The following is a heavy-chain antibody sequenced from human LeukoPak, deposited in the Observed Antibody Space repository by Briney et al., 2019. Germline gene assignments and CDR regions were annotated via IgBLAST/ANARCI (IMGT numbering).Heavy chain of an antibody. V-gene: IGHV1-69*13. CDR3: ARDLIAVAGTDWFDP. J-gene: IGHJ5*02. Sequence: SVKVSCKASGGTFSSYAISWVRQAPGQGLEWMGGIIPIFGTANYAQKFQGRVTITADESTNTAYMELSSLRSEDTAVYYCARDLIAVAGTDWFDPWGQGTLVTVSS. D-gene: IGHD6-19*01. CDR2: IIPIFGTA. CDR1: GGTFSSYA.